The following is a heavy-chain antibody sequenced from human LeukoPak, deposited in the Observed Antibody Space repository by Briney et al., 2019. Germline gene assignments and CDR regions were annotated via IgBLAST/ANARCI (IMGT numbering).Heavy chain of an antibody. CDR3: ARDRRYSGSYLDY. J-gene: IGHJ4*02. D-gene: IGHD1-26*01. V-gene: IGHV3-11*01. CDR1: GFTSSDYY. Sequence: PGGSLRLSCAASGFTSSDYYMSWIRQAPGKGLEWVSYISSSGSTIYYADSVKGRFTISRDNAKNSLYLQMNSLRAEDTAVYYCARDRRYSGSYLDYWGQGTLVTVSS. CDR2: ISSSGSTI.